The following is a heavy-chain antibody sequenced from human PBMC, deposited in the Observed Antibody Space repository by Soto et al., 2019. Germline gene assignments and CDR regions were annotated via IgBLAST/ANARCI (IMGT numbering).Heavy chain of an antibody. CDR1: GLTFSGSA. CDR3: TRRGGIVGATSDY. J-gene: IGHJ4*02. Sequence: GGSLRLSCAASGLTFSGSAMHWVRQASGKGLEWVGRIRSKANSYATAYAASVKGRFTISRDDSKNTAYLQMNSLKTEDTAVYYCTRRGGIVGATSDYWGQGTLVTVSS. D-gene: IGHD1-26*01. V-gene: IGHV3-73*01. CDR2: IRSKANSYAT.